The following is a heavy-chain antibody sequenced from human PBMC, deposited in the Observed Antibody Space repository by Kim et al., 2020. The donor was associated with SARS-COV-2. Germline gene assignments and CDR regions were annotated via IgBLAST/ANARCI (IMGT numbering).Heavy chain of an antibody. CDR3: ARDTGHPDIVVVPAAYRAAAGRRYFDY. CDR1: GFTFSSYA. J-gene: IGHJ4*02. CDR2: ISYGGSNK. Sequence: GGSLRLSCAASGFTFSSYAMHWVRQAPGKGLEWVAVISYGGSNKYYADSVKGRFTISRDNSKNTLYLQMNSLRAEDTAVYYCARDTGHPDIVVVPAAYRAAAGRRYFDYWGQGTLVTVSS. V-gene: IGHV3-30*04. D-gene: IGHD2-2*01.